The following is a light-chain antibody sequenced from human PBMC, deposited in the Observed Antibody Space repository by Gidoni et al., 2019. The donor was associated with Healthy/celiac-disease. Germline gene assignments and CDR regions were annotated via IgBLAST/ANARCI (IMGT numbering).Light chain of an antibody. J-gene: IGKJ2*01. Sequence: DIQMTQSPSSLSASVGDRVTITCRASQSISSYLNWYQQKPGKAPKLLISAASSLQSGVPSRFSGSGSGTTFTLTISSLQPEDFATYYCQQSYSTLYTFGQGTKLEIK. CDR1: QSISSY. V-gene: IGKV1-39*01. CDR2: AAS. CDR3: QQSYSTLYT.